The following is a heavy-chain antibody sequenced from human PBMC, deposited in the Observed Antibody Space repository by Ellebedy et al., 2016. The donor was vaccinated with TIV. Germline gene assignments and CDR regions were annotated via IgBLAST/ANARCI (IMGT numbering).Heavy chain of an antibody. V-gene: IGHV3-11*01. D-gene: IGHD2-21*01. J-gene: IGHJ4*02. CDR2: ISGSGNTI. CDR1: GFTFSDYY. Sequence: GESLKISCAASGFTFSDYYMTWIPQAPGKGLEWVSYISGSGNTIYYAESVKGRFTISRDNATNSLYLQMNTLRAEDTAVYYCAGPRAYVDFWGQGTLVTVSS. CDR3: AGPRAYVDF.